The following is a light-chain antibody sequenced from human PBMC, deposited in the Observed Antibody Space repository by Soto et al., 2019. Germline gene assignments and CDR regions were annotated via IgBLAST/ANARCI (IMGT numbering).Light chain of an antibody. CDR1: SSNIGSDY. V-gene: IGLV1-47*01. CDR2: RSN. Sequence: QSVLAQPPSASGTPGQRVTMSCFGSSSNIGSDYVYWYQQLPGTAPTHLIYRSNQRPSGVPDRFSGYKSGTSASLAISGLRAGDVADYYCSACDGILSVWVFGAGTKLTVL. CDR3: SACDGILSVWV. J-gene: IGLJ3*02.